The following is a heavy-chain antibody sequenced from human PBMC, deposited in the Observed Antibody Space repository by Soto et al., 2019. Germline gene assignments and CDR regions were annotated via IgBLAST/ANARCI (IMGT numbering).Heavy chain of an antibody. CDR3: SRTAVAGGYYHYGMDV. D-gene: IGHD6-13*01. Sequence: SETLSLSCTVSGGSISSYYWSWIRQPPGKGLEWIGYIYYSGSTNYNPSLKSRVTISVDTSKNQFSLKLSSVTAADTAVYYCSRTAVAGGYYHYGMDVWGQGTTVTVSS. V-gene: IGHV4-59*01. J-gene: IGHJ6*02. CDR1: GGSISSYY. CDR2: IYYSGST.